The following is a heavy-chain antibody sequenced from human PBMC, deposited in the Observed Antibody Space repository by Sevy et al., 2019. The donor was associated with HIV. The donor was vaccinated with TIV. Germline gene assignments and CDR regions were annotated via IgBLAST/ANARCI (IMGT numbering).Heavy chain of an antibody. CDR2: INPNSGDT. J-gene: IGHJ4*02. CDR1: GYTFTDYF. Sequence: ASVKVSCKASGYTFTDYFMHWVRQAPGQGREWMGWINPNSGDTKYAQKFQGRVTVTRDTSIRTAYMELSSLRFDDTAVYYCASPGGYRYGSLLDNWGQGTLVTVSS. V-gene: IGHV1-2*02. CDR3: ASPGGYRYGSLLDN. D-gene: IGHD5-18*01.